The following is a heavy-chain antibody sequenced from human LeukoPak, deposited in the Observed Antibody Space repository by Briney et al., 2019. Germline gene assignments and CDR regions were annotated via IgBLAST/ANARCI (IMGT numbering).Heavy chain of an antibody. D-gene: IGHD3-10*01. CDR2: ISSASITI. J-gene: IGHJ4*02. CDR1: GFTFNKYS. V-gene: IGHV3-48*01. Sequence: GGSLRLSCAASGFTFNKYSMNWVRQAPGKGLEWVSHISSASITIYYADSVKGRFTISRDNAKSSLYLHMTSLRAEDTALYYCARDYYRSGSYAVDFWGQGTLVTVSS. CDR3: ARDYYRSGSYAVDF.